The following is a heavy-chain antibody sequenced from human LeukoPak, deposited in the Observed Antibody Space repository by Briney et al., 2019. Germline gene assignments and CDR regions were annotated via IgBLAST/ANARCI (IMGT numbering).Heavy chain of an antibody. CDR3: AKDLRLYYYDPSGYSDY. J-gene: IGHJ4*02. V-gene: IGHV3-23*01. Sequence: GGSLRLSCAASGFTFSSYGMSWVRQAPGKGLEWVSSISGSGGSTYYADSVKGRSTISRDNSKNTLYLRMNSLRAEDTAVYYCAKDLRLYYYDPSGYSDYWGQGTLVTVSS. CDR2: ISGSGGST. D-gene: IGHD3-22*01. CDR1: GFTFSSYG.